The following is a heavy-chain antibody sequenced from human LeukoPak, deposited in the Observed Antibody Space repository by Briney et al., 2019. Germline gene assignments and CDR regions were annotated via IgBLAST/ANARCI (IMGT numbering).Heavy chain of an antibody. Sequence: SETLSLTCTVSGGSMSNYYWSWIRQPPGKGLEWIGYIFYSGNTDCNSSLKSRVTISVDTSKNQFSLKVSSVTAADTAVYYCARVLYSASKVFDYWGQGTLVTVSS. V-gene: IGHV4-59*01. CDR2: IFYSGNT. D-gene: IGHD6-6*01. CDR3: ARVLYSASKVFDY. J-gene: IGHJ4*02. CDR1: GGSMSNYY.